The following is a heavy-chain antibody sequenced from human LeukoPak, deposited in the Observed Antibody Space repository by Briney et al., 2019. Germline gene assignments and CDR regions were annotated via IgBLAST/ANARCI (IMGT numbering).Heavy chain of an antibody. J-gene: IGHJ4*02. CDR2: INPDSGGT. CDR3: ASVGATWVFDY. V-gene: IGHV1-2*02. D-gene: IGHD1-26*01. CDR1: GFPFTDYY. Sequence: ASVKVSCKASGFPFTDYYMNWVRQAPGQGLEWMGWINPDSGGTKYAQKFQGRVTMTRDTSISTAYMELSRLRSDDTAVYYCASVGATWVFDYWGQGTLVTVSS.